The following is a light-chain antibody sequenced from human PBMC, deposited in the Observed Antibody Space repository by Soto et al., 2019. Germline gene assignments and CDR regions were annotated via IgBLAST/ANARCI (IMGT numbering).Light chain of an antibody. J-gene: IGLJ2*01. CDR2: EDI. V-gene: IGLV3-1*01. CDR1: KLVDKY. Sequence: SYELTQPPSVSVSPGQTASVTCSGDKLVDKYVSWYQQKPGQSPVMVMYEDIKRPSGITERFSGSNSGNTATLTITGTQAMDEADYYCQAWDTNSVVFDGGTKVTVL. CDR3: QAWDTNSVV.